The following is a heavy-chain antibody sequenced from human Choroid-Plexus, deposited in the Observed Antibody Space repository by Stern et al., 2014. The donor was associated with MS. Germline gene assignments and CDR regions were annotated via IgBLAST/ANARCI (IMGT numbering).Heavy chain of an antibody. CDR2: IFPDDSDN. J-gene: IGHJ4*02. CDR1: GFTFTSNW. Sequence: VQLVQSGAEVKKPGESLKISCKGSGFTFTSNWIGWVRQMPGKGLEWMGIIFPDDSDNRYSPSFQGQVTISADKSINTVYLHWSSLKASDSAMYYCARQHGGSWFLFDFWGQGTLFTVAS. D-gene: IGHD2-15*01. CDR3: ARQHGGSWFLFDF. V-gene: IGHV5-51*01.